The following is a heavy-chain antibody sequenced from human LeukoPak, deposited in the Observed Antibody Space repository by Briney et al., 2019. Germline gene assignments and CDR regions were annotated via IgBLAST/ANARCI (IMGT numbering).Heavy chain of an antibody. J-gene: IGHJ5*02. CDR1: GGSFRGYY. CDR3: TRDSGTTGEVKFDP. V-gene: IGHV4-4*07. D-gene: IGHD3-10*01. CDR2: IYSSGTI. Sequence: PSETLSLTCAVYGGSFRGYYWSWIRQPAGKGLEWIGRIYSSGTITYNPSLQSRVTMSVDTSKNEFSLKMSSVTAADTAVYYCTRDSGTTGEVKFDPWGQGTLVAVSS.